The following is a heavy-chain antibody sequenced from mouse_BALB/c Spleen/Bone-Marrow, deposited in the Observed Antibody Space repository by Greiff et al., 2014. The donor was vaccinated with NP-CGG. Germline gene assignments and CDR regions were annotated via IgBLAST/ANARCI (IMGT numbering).Heavy chain of an antibody. J-gene: IGHJ3*01. CDR2: IDPESGNT. CDR1: GFNIKDTF. D-gene: IGHD2-3*01. Sequence: EVQLQQSGADLVKPGASVKLSCTTSGFNIKDTFMHWVKQRPEQGLEWIGRIDPESGNTKYDPKFQGKATITADTSSNKVSLQLSGLTSEDTAVYYCAHDAPFTYWGQGTLVTVSA. V-gene: IGHV14-3*02. CDR3: AHDAPFTY.